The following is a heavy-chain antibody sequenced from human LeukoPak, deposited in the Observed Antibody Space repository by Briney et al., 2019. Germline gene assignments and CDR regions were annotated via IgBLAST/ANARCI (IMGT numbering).Heavy chain of an antibody. V-gene: IGHV3-30*02. J-gene: IGHJ4*02. CDR2: LRYDGSTA. CDR1: GFTFSSYW. CDR3: AKAPLFDY. Sequence: GGSLRLSCAASGFTFSSYWMSWVRQAPGRGLEWVAFLRYDGSTALYADSVKGRFTISRDNSKNTLFLQMNSLRAEDTAVYYCAKAPLFDYWGQGTLVTVSS.